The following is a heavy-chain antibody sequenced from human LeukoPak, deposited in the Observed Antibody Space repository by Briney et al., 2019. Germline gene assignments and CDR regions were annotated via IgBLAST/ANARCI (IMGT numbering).Heavy chain of an antibody. D-gene: IGHD3-3*01. V-gene: IGHV3-30*02. CDR3: AKDFGKGYYFDY. J-gene: IGHJ4*02. Sequence: GGSLRLSCAASGFTFSSYGMHWVRQAPGKGLEWVAFIRYDGSNKYYADSVKGRLTISRDNSKNTLYLQMNSLRAEDTAVYYCAKDFGKGYYFDYWGQGTLVTVSS. CDR2: IRYDGSNK. CDR1: GFTFSSYG.